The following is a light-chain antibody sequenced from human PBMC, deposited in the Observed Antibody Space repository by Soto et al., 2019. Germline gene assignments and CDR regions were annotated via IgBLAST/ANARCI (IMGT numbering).Light chain of an antibody. V-gene: IGKV3-15*01. Sequence: EIVVTQSPATVSVSPGERATLSCRASQSVSSNLAWYQQKPGQAPRLLIYGASTRATGIPARFSGSGSGTEFTLTISSLLSEDFAVYYCQQYNNWPPPLGPVPNVAIK. J-gene: IGKJ3*01. CDR2: GAS. CDR3: QQYNNWPPP. CDR1: QSVSSN.